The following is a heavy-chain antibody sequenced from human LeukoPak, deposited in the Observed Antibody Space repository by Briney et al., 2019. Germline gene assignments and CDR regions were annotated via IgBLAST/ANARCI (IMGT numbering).Heavy chain of an antibody. D-gene: IGHD3-22*01. CDR3: ARGPRNYYDSSGYHF. CDR2: INHSGST. J-gene: IGHJ4*02. V-gene: IGHV4-34*01. Sequence: PSETLSLTYAVYGGSFSGYYWSWIRQPPGKGLEWIGEINHSGSTNYNPSLKSRVTISVDTSKNQFSLKLSSVTAADTAVYYCARGPRNYYDSSGYHFWGQGTLVTVSS. CDR1: GGSFSGYY.